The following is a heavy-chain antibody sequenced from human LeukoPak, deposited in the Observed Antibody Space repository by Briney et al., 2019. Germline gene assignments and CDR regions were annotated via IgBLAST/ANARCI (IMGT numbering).Heavy chain of an antibody. CDR3: AKDRRSEHSDGFDM. CDR2: ISGSGGST. Sequence: GGSLRLSCAASGFTFSTYAMNWVRQAPGKGLEWVSDISGSGGSTHYADSVKGRFTISRENSKNTLYLQMNSLRVEDTAVYYCAKDRRSEHSDGFDMWGQGTTVTVSS. CDR1: GFTFSTYA. J-gene: IGHJ3*02. D-gene: IGHD3-3*01. V-gene: IGHV3-23*01.